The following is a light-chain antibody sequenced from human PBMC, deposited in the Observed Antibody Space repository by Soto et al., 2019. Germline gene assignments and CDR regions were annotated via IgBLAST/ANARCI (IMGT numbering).Light chain of an antibody. J-gene: IGKJ1*01. CDR2: DAS. V-gene: IGKV1-5*01. CDR3: QQYNSYRT. CDR1: QTISSW. Sequence: DIKMTQSPSTLSGSVGDRVTITCLASQTISSWLAWYQQKPGKAPKLLIYDASILESGVPSRFSGSGSGTEFTLTISSLQPDDFATYYCQQYNSYRTFGQGTKVDIK.